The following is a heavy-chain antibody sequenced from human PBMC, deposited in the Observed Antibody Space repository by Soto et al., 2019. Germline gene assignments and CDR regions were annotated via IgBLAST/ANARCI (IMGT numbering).Heavy chain of an antibody. D-gene: IGHD3-10*01. CDR3: ARGGSGTYHV. V-gene: IGHV4-31*02. CDR2: TYYRGNT. Sequence: QVQLQESGPGLVKPSQTLTLTCTVSDDSITGGGYFWTWIRQLPGKGLEWLRSTYYRGNTFYNQPLTSRGTISLDLSQRRVSMRVTSVTAADTASYFCARGGSGTYHVWGQGTLVIVTS. CDR1: DDSITGGGYF. J-gene: IGHJ4*02.